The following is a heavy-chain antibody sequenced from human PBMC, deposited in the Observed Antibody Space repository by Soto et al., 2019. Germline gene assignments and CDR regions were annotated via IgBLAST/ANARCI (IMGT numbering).Heavy chain of an antibody. CDR3: ARDYGGEIFDY. CDR1: DGSISSYY. CDR2: IYYTGST. V-gene: IGHV4-59*12. J-gene: IGHJ4*02. Sequence: SETLSLTCTVSDGSISSYYWSWIRQPPGKGLEWIGYIYYTGSTNYNPSLKSRVTISADTSKKQFSLKLSSVTAADTAVYYCARDYGGEIFDYWGQGTLVTVSS. D-gene: IGHD2-21*01.